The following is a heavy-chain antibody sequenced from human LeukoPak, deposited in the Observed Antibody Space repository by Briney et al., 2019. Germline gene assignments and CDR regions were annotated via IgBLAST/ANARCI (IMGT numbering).Heavy chain of an antibody. V-gene: IGHV3-7*03. CDR3: AKVLRSWWDLIFDY. J-gene: IGHJ4*02. CDR2: IKQDGSEK. D-gene: IGHD1-26*01. Sequence: GGSLRLSCAASGFTFSSYWMSWVRQAPGKGLEWVANIKQDGSEKYYVDSVKGRFTISRDNAKNSLYLQMNSLRAEDTAVYYCAKVLRSWWDLIFDYWGQGTLVTVSS. CDR1: GFTFSSYW.